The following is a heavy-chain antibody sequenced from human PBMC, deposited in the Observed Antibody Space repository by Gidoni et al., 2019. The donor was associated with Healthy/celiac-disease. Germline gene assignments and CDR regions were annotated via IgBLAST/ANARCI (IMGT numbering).Heavy chain of an antibody. Sequence: QVQLVESGGGVVQHGRSLRPSCAAAGFTFRSYGMHWVRQAPGKGLEWVAVIWYDGSNKYYADSVKGRFTISRDNSKNTLYLQMNSLRAEDTAVYYCARDGVEWGDYWGQGTLVTVSS. CDR1: GFTFRSYG. V-gene: IGHV3-33*01. CDR3: ARDGVEWGDY. CDR2: IWYDGSNK. J-gene: IGHJ4*02. D-gene: IGHD3-3*01.